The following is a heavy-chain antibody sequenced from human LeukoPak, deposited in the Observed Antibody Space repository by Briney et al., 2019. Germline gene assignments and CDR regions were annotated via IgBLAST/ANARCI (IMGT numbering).Heavy chain of an antibody. CDR1: GGTFSSYV. J-gene: IGHJ3*02. CDR2: IIPVLGIA. D-gene: IGHD5-24*01. Sequence: GASVKVSCKASGGTFSSYVISWVRQAPGQGLEWMGRIIPVLGIANYAQKFQGRVTITADKSTSTAYMELSSLRSEDTAVYYCAESTRDGYNYDAFDIWGQGTMVTVSS. CDR3: AESTRDGYNYDAFDI. V-gene: IGHV1-69*04.